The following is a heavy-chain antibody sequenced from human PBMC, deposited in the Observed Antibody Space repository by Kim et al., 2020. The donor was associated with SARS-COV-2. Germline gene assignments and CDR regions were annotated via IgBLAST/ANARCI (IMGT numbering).Heavy chain of an antibody. CDR2: IYSGGSI. CDR1: GFTVSSSY. CDR3: ARGAYGDYVAFDI. D-gene: IGHD4-17*01. V-gene: IGHV3-53*04. Sequence: GGSLRLSCAASGFTVSSSYMSWVRQAPGKGLEWVSVIYSGGSIYYADSVKGRFTISRHNSKNTLYLRMNSLRAEDTAVYYWARGAYGDYVAFDIWGQGTMVTVSS. J-gene: IGHJ3*02.